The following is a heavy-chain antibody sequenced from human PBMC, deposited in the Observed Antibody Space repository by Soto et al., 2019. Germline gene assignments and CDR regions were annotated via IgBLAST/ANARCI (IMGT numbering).Heavy chain of an antibody. J-gene: IGHJ6*02. CDR1: GFTFSSYS. CDR2: ISSSSSTI. D-gene: IGHD2-2*01. V-gene: IGHV3-48*01. CDR3: ARVEVVPAANYYYGMDV. Sequence: GGSLRLSCAASGFTFSSYSMNWVRQAPGKGLEWVSYISSSSSTIYYADSVKGRFTISRDNAKNSLYLQMNSLRAEDTAVYYCARVEVVPAANYYYGMDVWGQGTTVTVSS.